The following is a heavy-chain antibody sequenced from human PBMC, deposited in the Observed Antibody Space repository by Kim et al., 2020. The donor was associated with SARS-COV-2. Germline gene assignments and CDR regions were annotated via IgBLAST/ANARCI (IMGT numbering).Heavy chain of an antibody. CDR3: ARTTVTIDY. J-gene: IGHJ4*02. CDR2: ISSSGSTI. CDR1: GFTFSSYE. D-gene: IGHD4-17*01. Sequence: GGSLRLSCAASGFTFSSYEMNWVRQAPGKGLEWVSYISSSGSTIYYADSVKGRFTISRDNAKNSLYLQMNSLRAEDTAVYYCARTTVTIDYWGQGTLVTVSS. V-gene: IGHV3-48*03.